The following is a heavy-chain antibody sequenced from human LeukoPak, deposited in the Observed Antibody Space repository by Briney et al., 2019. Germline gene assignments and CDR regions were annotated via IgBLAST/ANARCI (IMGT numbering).Heavy chain of an antibody. CDR2: ISGSGGST. CDR1: GFTFDDYA. D-gene: IGHD2-2*01. J-gene: IGHJ4*02. Sequence: GGSLRLSCAASGFTFDDYAMHWVRQAPGKGLEWVSGISGSGGSTYYADSVKGRFTISRDNSKNTLYLQMNSLRAEDTAVYYCAKYIIVVVPAAIGYWGQGTLVTVSS. V-gene: IGHV3-23*01. CDR3: AKYIIVVVPAAIGY.